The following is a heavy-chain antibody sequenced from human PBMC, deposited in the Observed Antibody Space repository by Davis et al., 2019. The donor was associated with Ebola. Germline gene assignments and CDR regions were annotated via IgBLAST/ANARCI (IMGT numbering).Heavy chain of an antibody. V-gene: IGHV4-59*01. Sequence: PSETLSFTCSVSGGSISSYFWNWIRQSPGKGPEWIGYIYYSDSGSTNYNPSLKSRVTISVDTSRNKVSLKLRSVTAADTAVYYCVRDQWQLRYWGQGILVTVSS. J-gene: IGHJ4*02. CDR1: GGSISSYF. CDR2: IYYSDSGST. CDR3: VRDQWQLRY. D-gene: IGHD6-19*01.